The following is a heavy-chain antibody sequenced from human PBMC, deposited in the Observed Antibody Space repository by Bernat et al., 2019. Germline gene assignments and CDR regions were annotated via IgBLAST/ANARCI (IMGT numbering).Heavy chain of an antibody. CDR1: GFTFSSYS. D-gene: IGHD3-10*01. CDR2: ISSSSSYI. CDR3: ARTPFGVVREYYFGY. J-gene: IGHJ4*02. Sequence: EVQLVESGGGLVKPGGSLRLSCAASGFTFSSYSMNWVRQAPGKGLEWVSSISSSSSYIYYADSVKGRFTISRDNAKNSLYLQMNSLRAEDTAVYYCARTPFGVVREYYFGYWGQGTLVTVSS. V-gene: IGHV3-21*01.